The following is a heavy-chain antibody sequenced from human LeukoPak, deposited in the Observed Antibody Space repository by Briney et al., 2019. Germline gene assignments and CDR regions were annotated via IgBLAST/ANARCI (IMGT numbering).Heavy chain of an antibody. CDR3: ARGPSSGSWYFDL. D-gene: IGHD3-22*01. J-gene: IGHJ2*01. V-gene: IGHV6-1*01. Sequence: SQTLSLTCGISGDTVSRNTATWNWIRQSPSRGLEWLGRTYYRSRWFNGNSESVKSRIIITPDTSKNHFSLQLNSVTPEDTAVYYCARGPSSGSWYFDLWGRGTLVIVSS. CDR1: GDTVSRNTAT. CDR2: TYYRSRWFN.